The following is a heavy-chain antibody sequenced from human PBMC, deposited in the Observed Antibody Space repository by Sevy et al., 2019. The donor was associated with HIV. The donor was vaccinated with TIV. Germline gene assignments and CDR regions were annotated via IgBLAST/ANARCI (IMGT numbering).Heavy chain of an antibody. CDR1: GFTFSNYG. V-gene: IGHV3-30*03. CDR3: PIRPHRTMVPSDAFDF. D-gene: IGHD3-10*01. J-gene: IGHJ3*01. Sequence: GGSLRLSCAASGFTFSNYGMHWVRQAPGKGLEWVAFISYDGSNKYYADSVKGRFTISRDNSKNTLYLQMTSLRAEDTAVYFCPIRPHRTMVPSDAFDFWGQGTMVTVSS. CDR2: ISYDGSNK.